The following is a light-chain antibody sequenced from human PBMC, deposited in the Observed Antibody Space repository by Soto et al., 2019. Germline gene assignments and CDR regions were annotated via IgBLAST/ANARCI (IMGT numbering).Light chain of an antibody. Sequence: IQMTQSPSTLSASVGDRVTITCRASQTVSYRLAWYQQKPGTAPNLLVFDASNLQSGVPSRFSGSGSGTEYTLTISSLQPDDFATYYCQQYETYPMYTFGQGTKLENK. CDR1: QTVSYR. V-gene: IGKV1-5*01. CDR2: DAS. CDR3: QQYETYPMYT. J-gene: IGKJ2*01.